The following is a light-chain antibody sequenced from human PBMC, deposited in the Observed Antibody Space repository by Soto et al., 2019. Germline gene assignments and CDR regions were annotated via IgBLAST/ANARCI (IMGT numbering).Light chain of an antibody. Sequence: EIVMTQSPATLSVSPGERATLSCRASQSVSSNLAWYQQKPGQAPRLLIYGASTRATGIPARFSGSGSGKEFTLTISSLQPGDFATYYCQHYNTYPWTFGQGTKVDIK. J-gene: IGKJ1*01. V-gene: IGKV3-15*01. CDR2: GAS. CDR3: QHYNTYPWT. CDR1: QSVSSN.